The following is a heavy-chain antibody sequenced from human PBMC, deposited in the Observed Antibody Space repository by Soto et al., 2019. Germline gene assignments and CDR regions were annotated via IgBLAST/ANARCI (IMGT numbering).Heavy chain of an antibody. CDR1: GFTFSTYG. CDR2: MGNDGITT. J-gene: IGHJ6*02. D-gene: IGHD3-10*01. CDR3: ARDWVGLIWVGEHKYGMDI. V-gene: IGHV3-33*08. Sequence: QVQLVESGGGVVQPGRSLRLSCAASGFTFSTYGMHWVRQAPGKGLEWVAVMGNDGITTFYADSVKGRFTISRDNSKNTLFLQMNSLRADDTAVYYCARDWVGLIWVGEHKYGMDIWGQGTPVTVS.